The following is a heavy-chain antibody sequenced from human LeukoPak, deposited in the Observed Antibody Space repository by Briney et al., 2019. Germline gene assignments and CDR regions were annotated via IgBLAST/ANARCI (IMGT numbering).Heavy chain of an antibody. V-gene: IGHV3-20*04. CDR1: GFNFNDYG. D-gene: IGHD6-13*01. CDR2: INWSGGTT. J-gene: IGHJ4*02. CDR3: ARDSAAAGISFDY. Sequence: GGSLRLSCAASGFNFNDYGMSWVRQAPGKGLEWVSGINWSGGTTGYADFAKGRFTISRDNAKNSLYLQMNSLRAEDTALYYCARDSAAAGISFDYWGQGTLVTVSS.